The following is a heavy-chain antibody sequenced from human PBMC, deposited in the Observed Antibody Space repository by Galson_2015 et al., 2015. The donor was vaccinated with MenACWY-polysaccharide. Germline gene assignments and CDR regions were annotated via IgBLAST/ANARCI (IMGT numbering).Heavy chain of an antibody. V-gene: IGHV3-15*01. CDR3: TTDLSN. CDR2: IKSNADGGTI. CDR1: GFTFNNAW. Sequence: SLRLSCAASGFTFNNAWMAWVRQAPAKGLEWVGRIKSNADGGTIYYAAPVKGRFTISRDDSENMLYLRMNSLNTEDTAVYYCTTDLSNWGQGTLVTVSS. J-gene: IGHJ4*02.